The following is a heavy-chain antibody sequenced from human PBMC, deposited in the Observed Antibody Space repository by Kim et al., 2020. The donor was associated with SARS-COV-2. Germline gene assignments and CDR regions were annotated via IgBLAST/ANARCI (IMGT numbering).Heavy chain of an antibody. Sequence: TDSSPSLKSRVAISVDTSENQVSLKLGSVDAADTAVYYCARHAPLRFLEYWGQGTLVTVSS. D-gene: IGHD3-3*01. V-gene: IGHV4-39*01. CDR3: ARHAPLRFLEY. CDR2: T. J-gene: IGHJ4*02.